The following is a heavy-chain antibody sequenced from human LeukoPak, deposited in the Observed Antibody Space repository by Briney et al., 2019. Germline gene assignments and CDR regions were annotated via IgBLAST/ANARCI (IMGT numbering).Heavy chain of an antibody. CDR2: ISSSSSTI. J-gene: IGHJ4*02. CDR3: ARDETRYSSSWYFDY. D-gene: IGHD6-13*01. Sequence: GGSLRLSCAASGFTFSSYSMNWVRQAPGKGLEWVSYISSSSSTIYYADSVKGRFTISRDNAKNSLYLQMNSLRAEDTAVYYCARDETRYSSSWYFDYWGQGTLVSVSS. V-gene: IGHV3-48*04. CDR1: GFTFSSYS.